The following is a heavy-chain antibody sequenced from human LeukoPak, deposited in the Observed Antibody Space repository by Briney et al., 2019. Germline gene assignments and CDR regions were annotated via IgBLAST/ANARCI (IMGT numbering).Heavy chain of an antibody. Sequence: GGTLRLSCAASGFTFSSYGMSWVRQAPGKGLEWVSAISGSGGSTYYADSVKGRFTISRDNSKNTLYLQMNSLKAEDTAVYYCARDYYDSSGYDYWGQGTLVTVSS. V-gene: IGHV3-23*01. CDR3: ARDYYDSSGYDY. CDR2: ISGSGGST. D-gene: IGHD3-22*01. CDR1: GFTFSSYG. J-gene: IGHJ4*02.